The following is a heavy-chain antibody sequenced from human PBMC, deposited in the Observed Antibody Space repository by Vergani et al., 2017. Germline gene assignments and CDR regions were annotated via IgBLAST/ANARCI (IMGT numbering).Heavy chain of an antibody. D-gene: IGHD3-22*01. J-gene: IGHJ5*02. CDR3: ARDRRYYDSSGYYTSWFDP. V-gene: IGHV3-33*01. Sequence: QVQLVESGGGVVQPGRSLRLPCAASGFTFSSYGMHWVRQAPGKGLEWVAVIWYDGSNKYYADSGKGRFTISRDNSKNTLYLQMNSLRAEDTAVYYCARDRRYYDSSGYYTSWFDPWGQGTLVTVSS. CDR2: IWYDGSNK. CDR1: GFTFSSYG.